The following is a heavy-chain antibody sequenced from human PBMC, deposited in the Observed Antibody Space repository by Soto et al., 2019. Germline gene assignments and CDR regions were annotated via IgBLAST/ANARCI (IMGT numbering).Heavy chain of an antibody. V-gene: IGHV3-30*09. CDR1: GFIFRSYA. CDR2: ITYDGANG. CDR3: ARAFSGSYPNFDY. J-gene: IGHJ4*02. D-gene: IGHD1-26*01. Sequence: GGSLRLSCLASGFIFRSYAMHWVRQAPGKGLEWVAVITYDGANGYYADSVRGRFANSRDNSKSTLFLQMNSLRPEDTAVYYCARAFSGSYPNFDYWGQGTLVTVSS.